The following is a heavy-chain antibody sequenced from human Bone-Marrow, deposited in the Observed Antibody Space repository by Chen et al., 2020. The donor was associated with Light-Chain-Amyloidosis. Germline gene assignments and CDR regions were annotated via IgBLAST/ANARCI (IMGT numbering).Heavy chain of an antibody. CDR3: ARDLWGRTGTTHY. CDR2: INPNRGGT. J-gene: IGHJ4*02. Sequence: QVQLVQSGAEVKKPGASVKVSCKASGYTFTGYYMHWVRQAPGQGLEWMGWINPNRGGTNYAQKFQGRVTMTRDTSISTAYMELSRLRSDETAVYYCARDLWGRTGTTHYWGQGTLVTVSS. D-gene: IGHD1-7*01. V-gene: IGHV1-2*02. CDR1: GYTFTGYY.